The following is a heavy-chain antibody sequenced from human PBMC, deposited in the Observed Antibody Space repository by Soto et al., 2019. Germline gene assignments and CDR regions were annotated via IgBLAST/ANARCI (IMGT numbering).Heavy chain of an antibody. V-gene: IGHV5-10-1*01. CDR3: ARLYNWFDP. CDR2: IDPSDSYT. J-gene: IGHJ5*02. Sequence: PXESLKISWKCSGYSFTSYWISLVLQMPGKGLEWMGRIDPSDSYTNYSPSFQGHVTISADKSISTAYLQWSSLKASDTAMYYCARLYNWFDPWGQGTLVTVSS. CDR1: GYSFTSYW.